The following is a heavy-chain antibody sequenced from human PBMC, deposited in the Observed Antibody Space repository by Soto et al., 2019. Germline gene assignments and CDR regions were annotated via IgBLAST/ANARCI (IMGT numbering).Heavy chain of an antibody. Sequence: QVQLVQSGAEVKKPGSSVKVSCKASGCTFSSYAISWVRQAPGKGLEWVGGISPIFGTANYAQKFQGRVTITTDNYTSTHSMELNSLIYEVTAMYYCARGGPNLVVVVDATFDYGMEVWGQGTTVT. CDR3: ARGGPNLVVVVDATFDYGMEV. CDR2: ISPIFGTA. CDR1: GCTFSSYA. D-gene: IGHD2-15*01. V-gene: IGHV1-69*06. J-gene: IGHJ6*02.